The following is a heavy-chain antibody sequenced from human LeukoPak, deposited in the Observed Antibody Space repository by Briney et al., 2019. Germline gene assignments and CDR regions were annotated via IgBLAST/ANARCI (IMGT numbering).Heavy chain of an antibody. J-gene: IGHJ6*02. Sequence: SVKVSCKASGGTFSSYAITWVRQAPGQGLEWMGGIIPIFGKAKYAQKVQGRVTMSTDESTSTAYMELSSLRSEDTAVYYCASPVNIAVADPYYYYYYGMDVWGQGTTVTVSS. CDR2: IIPIFGKA. V-gene: IGHV1-69*05. D-gene: IGHD6-19*01. CDR3: ASPVNIAVADPYYYYYYGMDV. CDR1: GGTFSSYA.